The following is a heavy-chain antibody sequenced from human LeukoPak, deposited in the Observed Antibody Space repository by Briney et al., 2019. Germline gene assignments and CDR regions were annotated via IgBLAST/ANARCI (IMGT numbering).Heavy chain of an antibody. Sequence: SETLSLTCTVSGYSISSGYYWGWIRPPPGKGLEWIGSIYHSGSTYYNPSLKSRVTISVDTSKNQFSLKLSSVTAADTAVYYWGGRYNNGSDAFDIWGQGKMVTVFS. CDR2: IYHSGST. J-gene: IGHJ3*02. D-gene: IGHD5-12*01. CDR3: GGRYNNGSDAFDI. CDR1: GYSISSGYY. V-gene: IGHV4-38-2*02.